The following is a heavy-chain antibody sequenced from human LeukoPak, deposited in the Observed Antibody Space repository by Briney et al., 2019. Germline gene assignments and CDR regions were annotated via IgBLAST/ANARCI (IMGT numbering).Heavy chain of an antibody. Sequence: GESLKISCKGSGYSFTSYWIGWVRQMPGKGLEWMGIIYPGDSDTRYSPSFQARVTISTDKSIGAAYLQWSSLKASDTAIYFCARQRAAAGESVDFYYYMDVWGKGTTVTVSS. CDR2: IYPGDSDT. CDR3: ARQRAAAGESVDFYYYMDV. CDR1: GYSFTSYW. J-gene: IGHJ6*03. V-gene: IGHV5-51*01. D-gene: IGHD6-13*01.